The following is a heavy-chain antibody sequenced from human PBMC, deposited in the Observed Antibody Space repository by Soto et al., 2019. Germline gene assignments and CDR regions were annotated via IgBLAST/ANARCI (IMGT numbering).Heavy chain of an antibody. CDR1: GFTFSSYS. V-gene: IGHV3-64*01. Sequence: EVQLVESGGGLVQPGGSLRLSCAASGFTFSSYSMHWVRQAPGKGLEYVSAISDNGGRTFYANSVKGRFTISRDNSKNTMYLQMASLRAEERVVYYCARPGTNSMVRDVLDVWGQGTTVTVS. D-gene: IGHD2-8*01. CDR2: ISDNGGRT. CDR3: ARPGTNSMVRDVLDV. J-gene: IGHJ6*02.